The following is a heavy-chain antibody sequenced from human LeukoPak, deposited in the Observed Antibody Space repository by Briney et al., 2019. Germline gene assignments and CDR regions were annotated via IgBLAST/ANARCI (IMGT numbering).Heavy chain of an antibody. CDR1: GYTFTGYY. CDR3: ARVRIVRWELAPFDY. D-gene: IGHD1-26*01. Sequence: RASVKVSCKASGYTFTGYYMHWVRQAPGQGLEWMGWINPNSGGTNYAQKFQGRVTMTRDTSISTAYMELSRLRSDDTAVYYCARVRIVRWELAPFDYWGQGTLVTVSS. CDR2: INPNSGGT. J-gene: IGHJ4*02. V-gene: IGHV1-2*02.